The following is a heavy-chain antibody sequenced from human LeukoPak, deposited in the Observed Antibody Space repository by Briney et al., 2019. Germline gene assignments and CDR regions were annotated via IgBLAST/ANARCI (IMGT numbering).Heavy chain of an antibody. J-gene: IGHJ6*03. CDR2: IYYSETT. CDR3: ARQRAVYYYYYVDV. Sequence: SETLSLTCTVSGGSINTANYYWGWLRQPPGKGLEWIGSIYYSETTYDNPSLKSRVTISIETSKNQFSLRLSSVTASDTAVYYCARQRAVYYYYYVDVWGEGTTVAVS. V-gene: IGHV4-39*01. CDR1: GGSINTANYY.